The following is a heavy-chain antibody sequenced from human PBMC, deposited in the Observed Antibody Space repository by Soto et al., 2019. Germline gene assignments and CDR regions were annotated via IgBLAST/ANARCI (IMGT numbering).Heavy chain of an antibody. CDR3: ARIVFGSLNAFDI. Sequence: VQLVESGGGLVQPGGSLRLSCAASGFTFSSYWMSWVRQAPGKGLEWVANIKQDGSEKYYVDYVKGRFTISRDNAKNPLYLQMNGLRAEDTAVYYCARIVFGSLNAFDIWGQGTMVTVSS. J-gene: IGHJ3*02. CDR2: IKQDGSEK. CDR1: GFTFSSYW. V-gene: IGHV3-7*01. D-gene: IGHD3-22*01.